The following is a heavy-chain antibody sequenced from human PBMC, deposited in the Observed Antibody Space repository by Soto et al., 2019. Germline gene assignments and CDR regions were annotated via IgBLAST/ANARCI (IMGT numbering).Heavy chain of an antibody. Sequence: SETLSLTCAVSGSSMSSGYWWGWIRQPPGKGLEWIGYVYNSGSTYYNPSLKSRVTMSVDTSKNQFTLKLSSVTAVDAAVYFCARYCSSTTCHNWFDPWGQGTLVTVSS. J-gene: IGHJ5*02. CDR2: VYNSGST. D-gene: IGHD2-2*01. V-gene: IGHV4-28*01. CDR3: ARYCSSTTCHNWFDP. CDR1: GSSMSSGYW.